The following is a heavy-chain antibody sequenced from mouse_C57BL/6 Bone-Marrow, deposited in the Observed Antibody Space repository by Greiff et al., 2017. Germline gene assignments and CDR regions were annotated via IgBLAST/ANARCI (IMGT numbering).Heavy chain of an antibody. J-gene: IGHJ3*01. CDR2: IYPGNSDT. Sequence: VQLKESGTVLARPGASVKMSCKTSGYTFTSYWMHWVKQRPGQGLEWIGAIYPGNSDTSYHQKFKGQAKLTAVTSASTAYMELSSLTNEDSAVYYCTREGGSRRGFAYWGQGTLVTVSA. V-gene: IGHV1-5*01. CDR3: TREGGSRRGFAY. CDR1: GYTFTSYW.